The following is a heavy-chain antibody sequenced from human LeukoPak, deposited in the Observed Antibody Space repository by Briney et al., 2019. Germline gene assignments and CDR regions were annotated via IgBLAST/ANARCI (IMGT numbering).Heavy chain of an antibody. CDR2: ISAYNGNT. Sequence: ASVKVSCKASGYTFTSYGISWVRQAPGQGLEWMGWISAYNGNTNYAQKLLGRVTMTTDTSTSTAYMELRSLRSDDTAVYYCARDLVWFGRPDAFDIWGQGTMVTVSS. CDR1: GYTFTSYG. CDR3: ARDLVWFGRPDAFDI. D-gene: IGHD3-10*01. J-gene: IGHJ3*02. V-gene: IGHV1-18*01.